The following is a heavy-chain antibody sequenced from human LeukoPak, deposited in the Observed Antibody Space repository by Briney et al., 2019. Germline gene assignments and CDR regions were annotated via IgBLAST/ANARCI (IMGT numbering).Heavy chain of an antibody. CDR2: INHSGST. D-gene: IGHD5-12*01. J-gene: IGHJ4*02. V-gene: IGHV4-34*01. Sequence: SETLSLTCAVYGGSFSGYYWSRIRQPPGKGLEWIGEINHSGSTNYNPSLKSRVTISVDTSKNQFSLKLSSVTAADTAVYYCAGGYSGYPGSYWGQGTLVTVSS. CDR3: AGGYSGYPGSY. CDR1: GGSFSGYY.